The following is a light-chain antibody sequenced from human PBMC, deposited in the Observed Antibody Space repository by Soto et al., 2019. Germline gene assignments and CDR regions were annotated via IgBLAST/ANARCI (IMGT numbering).Light chain of an antibody. J-gene: IGKJ4*01. CDR1: HDIARW. V-gene: IGKV1-12*01. CDR3: QQVKGFPLS. Sequence: DIQMTQSPSHVSAFVGDRVAITCRASHDIARWLALYQQQPGKAPILLIYASSSFQSGVPTRFSGSGSGTDFALAITTLQPKDSAVYYCQQVKGFPLSFGGGTKVEIK. CDR2: ASS.